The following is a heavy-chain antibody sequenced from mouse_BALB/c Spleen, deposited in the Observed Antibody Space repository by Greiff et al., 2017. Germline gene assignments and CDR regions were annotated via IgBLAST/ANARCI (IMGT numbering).Heavy chain of an antibody. Sequence: VQLQQSGPGLVAPSQSLSITCTVTGFSLTGYGVNWVRQPPGKGLEWLGMIWGDGSTDYNSALKSRLSISKDNSKSQVFLKMNSLQTDDTARYYCARYGNYPYAMDYWGQGTSVTVSS. D-gene: IGHD2-10*02. J-gene: IGHJ4*01. V-gene: IGHV2-6-7*01. CDR3: ARYGNYPYAMDY. CDR1: GFSLTGYG. CDR2: IWGDGST.